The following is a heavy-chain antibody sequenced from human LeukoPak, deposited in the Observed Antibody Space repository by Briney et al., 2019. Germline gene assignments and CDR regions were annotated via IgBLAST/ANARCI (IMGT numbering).Heavy chain of an antibody. CDR3: TSFSWGSGTYNQEAIWSWFDP. CDR1: GGAISAYY. Sequence: SETLSLTCTVSGGAISAYYWSWIRQPPGKGLEWIGYINYSGNTNYNPSLKNRVTISVDTSKNRFSLKLSSVTAADTAVYYCTSFSWGSGTYNQEAIWSWFDPWGQGTLVIVSS. J-gene: IGHJ5*02. CDR2: INYSGNT. D-gene: IGHD3-10*01. V-gene: IGHV4-59*08.